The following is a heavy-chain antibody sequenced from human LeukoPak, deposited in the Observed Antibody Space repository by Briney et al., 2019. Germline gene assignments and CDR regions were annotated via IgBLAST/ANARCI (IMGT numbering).Heavy chain of an antibody. CDR2: IYNSGST. CDR3: ARQTFGALYFDS. CDR1: GGSISSYY. Sequence: SETLSLTCTVSGGSISSYYWNWIRQPAGKGLEWMGRIYNSGSTNYNPSLKSRVTISTDMSKNQFSLKLNSVTAADTAVYYCARQTFGALYFDSWGQGTLVIVSS. V-gene: IGHV4-4*07. D-gene: IGHD3-10*01. J-gene: IGHJ4*02.